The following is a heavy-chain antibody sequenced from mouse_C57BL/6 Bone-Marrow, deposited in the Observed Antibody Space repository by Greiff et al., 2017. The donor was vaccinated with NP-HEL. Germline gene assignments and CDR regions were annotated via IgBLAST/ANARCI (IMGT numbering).Heavy chain of an antibody. V-gene: IGHV1-54*01. CDR3: ARKGRFYYGNFYYAMDY. CDR1: GYAFTNYL. CDR2: INPGSGGT. Sequence: QVQLKESGAELVRPGTSVKVSCKASGYAFTNYLIEWVKQRPGQGLEWIGVINPGSGGTNYNEKFKGKATLTADKSSSTAYMQLSSLTSEDSAVYFCARKGRFYYGNFYYAMDYWGQGTSVTVSS. D-gene: IGHD2-1*01. J-gene: IGHJ4*01.